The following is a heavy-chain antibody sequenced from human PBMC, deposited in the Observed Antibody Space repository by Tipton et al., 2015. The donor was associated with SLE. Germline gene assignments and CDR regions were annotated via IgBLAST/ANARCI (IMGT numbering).Heavy chain of an antibody. D-gene: IGHD6-13*01. CDR2: IYTSGSS. CDR1: GGSISSFH. CDR3: ARGGSTALYHFDS. Sequence: LRLSCTVSGGSISSFHWSWIRQPAGKGLEWIGRIYTSGSSNYNPSLRSRITMSVDTSKNHFSLKLNSVTAADTAVYYCARGGSTALYHFDSWGQGTLVTVSS. J-gene: IGHJ4*02. V-gene: IGHV4-4*07.